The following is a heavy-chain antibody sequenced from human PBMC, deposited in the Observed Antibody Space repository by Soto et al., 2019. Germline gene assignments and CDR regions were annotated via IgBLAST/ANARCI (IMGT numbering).Heavy chain of an antibody. J-gene: IGHJ6*02. CDR2: INHSGST. D-gene: IGHD4-17*01. CDR1: GGSFSGYY. CDR3: ASPGNYGGTYYYYGMDV. V-gene: IGHV4-34*01. Sequence: SETLSLTCAVYGGSFSGYYWSWIRQPPGKGLEWIGEINHSGSTNYNPSLKSRVTISVDTSKNQFSLKLSSVTAADTAVYYCASPGNYGGTYYYYGMDVWGQGTTVTVSS.